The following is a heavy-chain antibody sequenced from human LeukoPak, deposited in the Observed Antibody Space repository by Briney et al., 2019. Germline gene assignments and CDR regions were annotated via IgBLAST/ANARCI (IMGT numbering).Heavy chain of an antibody. Sequence: GGSLRLSCAASGFTFSDCYMSWIRQAPGKGLEWVSYITSSGSTIYYADSVKGRFTISRDNAKNSLYLQMNSLRAEDTAVYYCSGGGSYYYYYYMDVWGKGTTVTVSS. J-gene: IGHJ6*03. CDR3: SGGGSYYYYYYMDV. D-gene: IGHD1-26*01. CDR1: GFTFSDCY. CDR2: ITSSGSTI. V-gene: IGHV3-11*04.